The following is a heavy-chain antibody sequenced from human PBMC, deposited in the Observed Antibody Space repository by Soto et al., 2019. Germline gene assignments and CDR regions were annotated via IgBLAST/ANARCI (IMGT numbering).Heavy chain of an antibody. CDR1: GYSFTSYW. J-gene: IGHJ6*02. D-gene: IGHD6-19*01. CDR3: ARSRRGAYSSGWYSPSGYYNYGIDV. CDR2: IYPGDSDT. Sequence: GESLKISCKGSGYSFTSYWIGWVRQMPGKGLECMGIIYPGDSDTRYSPSLQGQVTISADTSTSTAYLQWTSLKASDTAMYYCARSRRGAYSSGWYSPSGYYNYGIDVWGQGTKVTVSS. V-gene: IGHV5-51*01.